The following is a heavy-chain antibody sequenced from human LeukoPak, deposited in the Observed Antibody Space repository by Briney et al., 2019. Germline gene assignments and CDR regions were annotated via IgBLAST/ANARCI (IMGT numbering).Heavy chain of an antibody. D-gene: IGHD2-2*01. CDR2: IYASGST. Sequence: SETLSLTCTVSGGSISSASYYWSWLRQPAGRGLEWIGRIYASGSTNYNPSLKSRVTMSVDSSRNQFSLKLSSVTAADSAVYYCARDPIGYCSSPSCLGNAFDIWGQGTMVTVSS. CDR1: GGSISSASYY. CDR3: ARDPIGYCSSPSCLGNAFDI. J-gene: IGHJ3*02. V-gene: IGHV4-61*02.